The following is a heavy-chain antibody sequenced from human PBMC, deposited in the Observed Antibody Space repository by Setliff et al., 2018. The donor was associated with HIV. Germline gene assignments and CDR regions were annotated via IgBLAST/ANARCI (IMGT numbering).Heavy chain of an antibody. V-gene: IGHV4-4*07. D-gene: IGHD2-2*01. CDR1: GGSISSYY. Sequence: SETLSLTCTVSGGSISSYYWSWIRQPAGKGLEWIGRIYTSGRTNYNPSLKSRVTMSLDTSKNQFSLKLSSVTAADTAVYYCARDRDIVVVPASPQGYYYYMDVWGKGTTVTVSS. J-gene: IGHJ6*03. CDR3: ARDRDIVVVPASPQGYYYYMDV. CDR2: IYTSGRT.